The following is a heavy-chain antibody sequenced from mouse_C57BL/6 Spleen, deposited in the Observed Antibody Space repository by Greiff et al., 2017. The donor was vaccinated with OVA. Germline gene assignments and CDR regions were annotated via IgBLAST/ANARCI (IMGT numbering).Heavy chain of an antibody. CDR3: ARRGGSSYDYYAMDD. V-gene: IGHV1-54*01. J-gene: IGHJ4*01. CDR1: GYAFTNYL. Sequence: QVQLQQSGAELVRPGTSVKVSCKASGYAFTNYLIEWVKQRPGQGLEWIGVINPGSGGTNYNEKFKGKATLTADKSSSTAYMQLSSLTSEDSAVYFCARRGGSSYDYYAMDDWGQGTSVTVSS. D-gene: IGHD1-1*01. CDR2: INPGSGGT.